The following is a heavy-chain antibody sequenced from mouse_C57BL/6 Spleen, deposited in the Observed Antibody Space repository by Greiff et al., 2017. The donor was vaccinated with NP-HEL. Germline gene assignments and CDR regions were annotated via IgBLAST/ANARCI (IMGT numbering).Heavy chain of an antibody. D-gene: IGHD1-3*01. CDR3: ARHEGSGMAPYYYAMDY. CDR1: GYTFTEYT. J-gene: IGHJ4*01. CDR2: FYPGSGSI. Sequence: QVQLQQSGAELVKPGASVKLSCKASGYTFTEYTIHWVKQRSGQGLEWIGWFYPGSGSIKYNEKFKDKATLTADKSSSTVYMELSRLTSEDSAVYFCARHEGSGMAPYYYAMDYWGQGTSVTVSS. V-gene: IGHV1-62-2*01.